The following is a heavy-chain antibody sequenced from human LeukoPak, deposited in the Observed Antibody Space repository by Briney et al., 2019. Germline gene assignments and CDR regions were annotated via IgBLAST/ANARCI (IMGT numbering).Heavy chain of an antibody. J-gene: IGHJ4*02. CDR2: MNPNSGDYT. CDR3: ARTRRQNNGGHFDY. Sequence: ASVKVSCKASGGTFSSYAISWVRQAPGQGLEWMGWMNPNSGDYTVYGQNFQGRVTLTRDTSTRTAYMEVDNLRSEDAAVYYCARTRRQNNGGHFDYWGQGTLVTVSS. D-gene: IGHD4-23*01. CDR1: GGTFSSYA. V-gene: IGHV1-8*02.